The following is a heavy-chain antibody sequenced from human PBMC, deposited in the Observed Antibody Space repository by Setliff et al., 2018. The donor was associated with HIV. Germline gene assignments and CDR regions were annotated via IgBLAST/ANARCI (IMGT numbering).Heavy chain of an antibody. Sequence: PSETLSLTCTVSGGSISSGTYYWNWVRQPAGKGLEWIGRIYTSGGTNYNPSLKSRVTISLDTSKNQISLKLSSVTAADTAVYYCARENGRTNYYYYYGMDVWGQGTTVTVSS. CDR1: GGSISSGTYY. V-gene: IGHV4-61*02. CDR3: ARENGRTNYYYYYGMDV. CDR2: IYTSGGT. J-gene: IGHJ6*02.